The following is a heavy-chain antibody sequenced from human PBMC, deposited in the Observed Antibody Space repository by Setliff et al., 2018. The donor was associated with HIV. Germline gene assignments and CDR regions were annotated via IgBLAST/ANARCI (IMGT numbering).Heavy chain of an antibody. CDR2: IYYTGNT. CDR1: GGSISSSSYY. J-gene: IGHJ6*03. Sequence: SETLSLTCTVSGGSISSSSYYWGWIRQPPGKGLGWIGNIYYTGNTYYNPSLKSRVTISVDTSKNQFSLKLSSVTAADTAVYYCARHYYGSGSYYNPPPYYYYYMDVWGKGTTVTVSS. CDR3: ARHYYGSGSYYNPPPYYYYYMDV. D-gene: IGHD3-10*01. V-gene: IGHV4-39*01.